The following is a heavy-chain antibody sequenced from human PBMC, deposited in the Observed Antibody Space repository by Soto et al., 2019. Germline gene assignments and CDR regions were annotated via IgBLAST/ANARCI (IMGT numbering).Heavy chain of an antibody. J-gene: IGHJ4*02. Sequence: QVQLVQSGAEVKKPGSSVKVSCKASGGTFSSYSISWVRQAPGQGLEWMGRIIPILGIANYAQKLQGRVTITADKSTSPAYMELSSLRSADTAVYYCARGAAGIAVAGPSYYFDDWGQGTLVTVSS. CDR3: ARGAAGIAVAGPSYYFDD. CDR2: IIPILGIA. CDR1: GGTFSSYS. D-gene: IGHD6-19*01. V-gene: IGHV1-69*02.